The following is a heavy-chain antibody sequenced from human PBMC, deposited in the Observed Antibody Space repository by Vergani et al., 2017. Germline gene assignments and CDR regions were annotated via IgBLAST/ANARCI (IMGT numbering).Heavy chain of an antibody. CDR1: GFSLNSSGVG. D-gene: IGHD2-2*01. J-gene: IGHJ6*02. Sequence: QITLKESGPALVKPTQTLTLTCTFSGFSLNSSGVGVGWIRQPPGKALEWLALIYWTDDKRYSPSLKTRLTITKDTSKNQVVLTMTSVDPVDTATYYCAHVGGSTNLAGGMDVWGQGTTVTVSS. CDR2: IYWTDDK. V-gene: IGHV2-5*01. CDR3: AHVGGSTNLAGGMDV.